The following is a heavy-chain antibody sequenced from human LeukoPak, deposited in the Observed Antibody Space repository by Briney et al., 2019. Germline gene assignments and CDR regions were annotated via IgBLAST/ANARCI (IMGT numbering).Heavy chain of an antibody. CDR2: IYYSGST. CDR3: ARAATGPLPNYYYYYGMDV. V-gene: IGHV4-59*01. CDR1: GFTFSDYY. J-gene: IGHJ6*02. Sequence: GSLRLSCAASGFTFSDYYMSWIRQPPGKGLEWIGYIYYSGSTNYNPSLKSRVTISVDTSKNQFSLKLSSVTAADTAVYYCARAATGPLPNYYYYYGMDVWGQGTTVTVSS. D-gene: IGHD1-1*01.